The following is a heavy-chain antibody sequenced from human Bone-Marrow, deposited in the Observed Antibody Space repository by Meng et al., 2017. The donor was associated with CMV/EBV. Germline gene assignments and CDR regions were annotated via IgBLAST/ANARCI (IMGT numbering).Heavy chain of an antibody. CDR2: INSDGSST. Sequence: GESPKISFAASGFTDSSYWMHWVRQAPGKGLVWVSRINSDGSSTSYADSVKGRFTISRDNAKNTLYLQMNSLRAEDTAVYYCASASGSRFWGQGTMVTVSS. CDR1: GFTDSSYW. D-gene: IGHD1-26*01. CDR3: ASASGSRF. J-gene: IGHJ3*01. V-gene: IGHV3-74*01.